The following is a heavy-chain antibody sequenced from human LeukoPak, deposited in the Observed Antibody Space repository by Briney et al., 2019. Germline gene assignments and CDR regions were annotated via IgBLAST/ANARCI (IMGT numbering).Heavy chain of an antibody. J-gene: IGHJ4*02. CDR3: ARRGRAAGKYGGYDYYYFDS. Sequence: SGTPSLTCTVSGGTISSYYRSWVRQPPGKGLEWVWYISYSGSTKYNPSLKSRVTMSVDTSKNRFSLKLSSVTGADTAVYYCARRGRAAGKYGGYDYYYFDSWGQGTLVTVSS. D-gene: IGHD5-12*01. V-gene: IGHV4-59*08. CDR1: GGTISSYY. CDR2: ISYSGST.